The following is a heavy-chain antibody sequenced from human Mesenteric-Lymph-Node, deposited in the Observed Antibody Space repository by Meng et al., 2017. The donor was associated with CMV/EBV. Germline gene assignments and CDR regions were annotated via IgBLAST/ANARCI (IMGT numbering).Heavy chain of an antibody. V-gene: IGHV3-9*01. CDR1: GFTFSDNT. Sequence: GGSLRLACVVSGFTFSDNTMHWVRQAPGKGLEWVSSINWNSGTRGYADSVKGRFTISKDNAKNSLCLQMNSLRPEDTALYYCAKMSYRASSDYWGQRTLVTVSS. J-gene: IGHJ4*02. D-gene: IGHD6-6*01. CDR2: INWNSGTR. CDR3: AKMSYRASSDY.